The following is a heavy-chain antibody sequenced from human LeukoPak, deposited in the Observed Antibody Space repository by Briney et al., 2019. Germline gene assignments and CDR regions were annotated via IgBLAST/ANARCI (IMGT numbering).Heavy chain of an antibody. D-gene: IGHD4-11*01. CDR1: GFTFNSYS. Sequence: GGSLTLSCAASGFTFNSYSMIWVRQAPGKGLECISYIDGSGDTIHYADSVKGRFTFSRDNAKNSLYLQMNSLRAEDTAVYYCARVWGDYSNADYWGQGTLVTVSS. J-gene: IGHJ4*02. CDR3: ARVWGDYSNADY. CDR2: IDGSGDTI. V-gene: IGHV3-48*01.